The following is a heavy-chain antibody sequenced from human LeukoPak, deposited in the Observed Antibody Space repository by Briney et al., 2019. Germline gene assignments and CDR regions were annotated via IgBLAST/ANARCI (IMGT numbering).Heavy chain of an antibody. V-gene: IGHV4-30-2*01. Sequence: PSQTLSLTCAVSGGSISSGGSSWSWIRQPPGKGLEWIGYIYHSGSTYYNPSLKSRVTMSVDRSKNQFSLKLSSVTAADTAVYYCARAPGSYYHYFDYWGQGTLVTVSS. CDR2: IYHSGST. D-gene: IGHD1-26*01. CDR3: ARAPGSYYHYFDY. J-gene: IGHJ4*02. CDR1: GGSISSGGSS.